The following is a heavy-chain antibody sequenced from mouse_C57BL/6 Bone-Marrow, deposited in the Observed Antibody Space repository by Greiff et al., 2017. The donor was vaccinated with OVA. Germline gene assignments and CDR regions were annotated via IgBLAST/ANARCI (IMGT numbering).Heavy chain of an antibody. CDR2: IHPNSGST. CDR1: GYTFTSYW. V-gene: IGHV1-64*01. CDR3: ARSAWFAY. Sequence: VKLQQPGAELVKPGASVKLSCKASGYTFTSYWMHWVKQRPGQGLEWIGMIHPNSGSTNYNEKFKSKATLTVDKSSSPAYMQLSSLTSEDSAVYYCARSAWFAYWGQGTLVTVSA. J-gene: IGHJ3*01.